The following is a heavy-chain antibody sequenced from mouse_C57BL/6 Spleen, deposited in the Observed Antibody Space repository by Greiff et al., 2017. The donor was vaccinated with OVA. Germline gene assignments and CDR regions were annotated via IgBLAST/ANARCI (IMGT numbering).Heavy chain of an antibody. CDR3: ARPTLLRGSSYHFDY. D-gene: IGHD1-1*01. CDR1: GYTFTGYW. CDR2: ILPGSGST. V-gene: IGHV1-9*01. Sequence: QVQLQQSGAELMKPGASVKLSCKATGYTFTGYWIEWVKQRPGHGLEWIGEILPGSGSTNYNEKFKGKATFTADTSSNTAYMQLSSLTTEDSAIYYWARPTLLRGSSYHFDYWGQGTTLTVSS. J-gene: IGHJ2*01.